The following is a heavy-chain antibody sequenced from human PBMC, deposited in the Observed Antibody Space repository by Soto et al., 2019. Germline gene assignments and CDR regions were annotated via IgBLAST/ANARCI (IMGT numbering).Heavy chain of an antibody. CDR3: AKDIYPGSSFGPNYFDY. D-gene: IGHD6-6*01. V-gene: IGHV3-43*01. CDR2: ISWDGGST. CDR1: GFTFDDYT. Sequence: TGGSLRLSCAASGFTFDDYTMHWVRQAPGKGLEWVSLISWDGGSTYYADSVKGRFTISRDNSKNSLYLQMNSLRTEDTALYYCAKDIYPGSSFGPNYFDYWGQGTLVTVSS. J-gene: IGHJ4*02.